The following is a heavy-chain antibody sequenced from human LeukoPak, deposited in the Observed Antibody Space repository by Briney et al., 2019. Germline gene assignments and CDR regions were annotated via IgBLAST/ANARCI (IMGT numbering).Heavy chain of an antibody. V-gene: IGHV3-23*01. J-gene: IGHJ4*02. CDR3: ARHDSFIPY. Sequence: PGGSLRLSCAASGFTFSNYAMSWVRQAPGKGLEWVSAISGSGGSTYFADSVKGRFTISRDNTKNTVYLQMNNLRADDTAVYFCARHDSFIPYWGQGTLVTVSS. D-gene: IGHD5-18*01. CDR1: GFTFSNYA. CDR2: ISGSGGST.